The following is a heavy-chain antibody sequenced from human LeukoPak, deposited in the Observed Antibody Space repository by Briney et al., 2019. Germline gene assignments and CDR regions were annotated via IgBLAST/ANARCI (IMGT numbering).Heavy chain of an antibody. CDR3: VKGGSSAWSWFDP. CDR1: GFTFSSDA. CDR2: ISSNGGST. Sequence: GGPLRLSCSASGFTFSSDAMHWVRQAPGQGLEYVSGISSNGGSTYYADSVKGRFTISRDNSKNTLCLQMSSLRAEDTAVYYCVKGGSSAWSWFDPWGQGTLVTVSS. D-gene: IGHD6-13*01. V-gene: IGHV3-64D*09. J-gene: IGHJ5*02.